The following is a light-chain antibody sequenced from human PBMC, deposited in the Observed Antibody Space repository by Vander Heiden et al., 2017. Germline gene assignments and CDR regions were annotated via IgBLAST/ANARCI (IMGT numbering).Light chain of an antibody. CDR1: ISNIGTNFD. Sequence: QSVLTQPPSASGAPGQRVTISCTGSISNIGTNFDLPWYQQLPGTAPRLLIYCTNVRPSGVPDRLSGSKSGTSASLAITGLQAEDEADYHCQSYDSSLSAVVFGGGTKLTVL. CDR3: QSYDSSLSAVV. J-gene: IGLJ2*01. V-gene: IGLV1-40*01. CDR2: CTN.